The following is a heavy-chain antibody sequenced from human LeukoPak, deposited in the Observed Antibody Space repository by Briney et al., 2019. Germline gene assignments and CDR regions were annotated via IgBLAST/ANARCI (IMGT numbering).Heavy chain of an antibody. V-gene: IGHV3-23*01. CDR1: GFTFSSYA. J-gene: IGHJ4*02. CDR2: ISGSDGST. CDR3: ARDPNWGSGY. Sequence: GGSLRLSCAASGFTFSSYAMTWVRQAPGKGLEWVSSISGSDGSTYYADSVKGRFTISRDNSKNTLYLQMNSLRAEDTAVYYCARDPNWGSGYWGQGTLVTVSS. D-gene: IGHD7-27*01.